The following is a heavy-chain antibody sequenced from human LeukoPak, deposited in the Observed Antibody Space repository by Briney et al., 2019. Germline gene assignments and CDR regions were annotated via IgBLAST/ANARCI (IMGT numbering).Heavy chain of an antibody. J-gene: IGHJ4*02. CDR1: AGSFSSYY. D-gene: IGHD3-22*01. CDR3: ARGRGYYQDY. CDR2: IYMSGST. Sequence: PSETLSLTCTVSAGSFSSYYWNWIRQPAGKGLEWIGRIYMSGSTDYSPSLKSRVTMSVDTSKNHFSLKLRSVTAADTAMYYCARGRGYYQDYWGQGTLVTVSS. V-gene: IGHV4-4*07.